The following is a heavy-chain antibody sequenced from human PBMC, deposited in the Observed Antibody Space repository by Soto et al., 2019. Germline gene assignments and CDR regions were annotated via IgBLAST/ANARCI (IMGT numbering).Heavy chain of an antibody. D-gene: IGHD3-16*01. J-gene: IGHJ6*02. V-gene: IGHV3-23*01. CDR2: ISGSGGST. CDR1: GFTFSSYA. CDR3: VTGGGYYYYGMDV. Sequence: XESLRLSCAASGFTFSSYAMSWVRQAPGKGLEWVSAISGSGGSTYYADSVKGRFTISRDNSKNTLYLQMNSLRAEDTAVYYCVTGGGYYYYGMDVWGQGTTVTVSS.